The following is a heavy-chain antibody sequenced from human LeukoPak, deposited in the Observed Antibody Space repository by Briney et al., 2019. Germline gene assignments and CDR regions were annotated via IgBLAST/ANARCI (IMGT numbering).Heavy chain of an antibody. Sequence: PGGSLRLSCAASGFTFSSYGMHWVRQAPGKGLGWVAFIRDDGSNKYYADSVKGRFTISRDNSKNTPYLQMNSLRAEDTAVYYCAKDRATGSAVAGKIDYWGKGTPVTVSS. J-gene: IGHJ4*01. CDR3: AKDRATGSAVAGKIDY. V-gene: IGHV3-30*02. CDR1: GFTFSSYG. CDR2: IRDDGSNK. D-gene: IGHD6-19*01.